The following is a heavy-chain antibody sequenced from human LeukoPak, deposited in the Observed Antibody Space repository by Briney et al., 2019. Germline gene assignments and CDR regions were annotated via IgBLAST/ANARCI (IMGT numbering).Heavy chain of an antibody. D-gene: IGHD5-24*01. J-gene: IGHJ3*02. CDR1: EFTFSNYA. CDR3: ARGDFRLEMTTTISFDI. CDR2: ISYAGSNE. V-gene: IGHV3-30*04. Sequence: KAGGSLRLSCATSEFTFSNYAMHWVRQAPGKGLEWVAVISYAGSNEHYADSVKGRFTISRDNSKNTLFLQMNSLRAEDTAVYYCARGDFRLEMTTTISFDIWGQGTMVTVSS.